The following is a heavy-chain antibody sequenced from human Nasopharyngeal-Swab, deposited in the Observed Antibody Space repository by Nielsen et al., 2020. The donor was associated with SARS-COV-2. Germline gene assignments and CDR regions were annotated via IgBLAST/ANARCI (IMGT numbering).Heavy chain of an antibody. D-gene: IGHD3-9*01. CDR2: ISAYNGNT. J-gene: IGHJ4*02. V-gene: IGHV1-18*01. CDR1: GYTFTSYG. CDR3: ARGVLRYFDWLLYLDY. Sequence: ASVKVSCKASGYTFTSYGISWVRQAPGQGLEWMGWISAYNGNTNYAQKLQGRVTMTTDTSTSTAYTELRSLRSDDTAVYYCARGVLRYFDWLLYLDYWGQGTLVTVSS.